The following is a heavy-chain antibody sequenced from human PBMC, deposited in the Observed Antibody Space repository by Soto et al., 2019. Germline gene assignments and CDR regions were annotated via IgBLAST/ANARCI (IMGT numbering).Heavy chain of an antibody. CDR2: IRSKAYGGTT. J-gene: IGHJ4*02. D-gene: IGHD3-10*01. Sequence: GGSLRLSCTASGFTFGDYAMSWFRQAPGKGLEWVGFIRSKAYGGTTEYAASVKGRFTISRDDSKSIAYLQMNSLKTEDTAVYYCGGERRGVVREAMLERIYWGQGTLVTVSS. V-gene: IGHV3-49*03. CDR1: GFTFGDYA. CDR3: GGERRGVVREAMLERIY.